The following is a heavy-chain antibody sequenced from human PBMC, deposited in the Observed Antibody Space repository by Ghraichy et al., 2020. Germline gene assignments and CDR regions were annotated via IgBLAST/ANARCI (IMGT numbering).Heavy chain of an antibody. CDR1: GGSISSSSYY. CDR2: IYYSGST. CDR3: ARIPDLYGSGSYIAADDY. Sequence: SETLSLTCTVSGGSISSSSYYWGWIRQPPGKGLEWIGSIYYSGSTYYNPSLKSRVTISVDTSKNQFSLKLSSVTAADTAVYYCARIPDLYGSGSYIAADDYWGQGTLVTVSS. D-gene: IGHD3-10*01. J-gene: IGHJ4*02. V-gene: IGHV4-39*01.